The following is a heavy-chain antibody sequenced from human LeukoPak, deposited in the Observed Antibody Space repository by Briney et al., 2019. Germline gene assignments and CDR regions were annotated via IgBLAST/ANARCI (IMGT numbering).Heavy chain of an antibody. Sequence: SETLSLTCTVSGGSISSYYWSWIRQPPGKGLEWIGDIYYSGSTNYNPSLKSRVTISLDTSKNQFSLKLTSVTAADTAVYYCARVLGTAAAVDYYGMDVWGQGTTVTVSS. J-gene: IGHJ6*02. CDR1: GGSISSYY. V-gene: IGHV4-59*08. CDR2: IYYSGST. D-gene: IGHD6-13*01. CDR3: ARVLGTAAAVDYYGMDV.